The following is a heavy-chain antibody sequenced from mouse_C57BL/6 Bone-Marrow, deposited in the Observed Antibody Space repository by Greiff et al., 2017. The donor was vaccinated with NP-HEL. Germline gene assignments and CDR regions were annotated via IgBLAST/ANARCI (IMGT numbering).Heavy chain of an antibody. CDR3: ARWGDDGYYWYFDV. D-gene: IGHD2-3*01. Sequence: VQLQQSGPELVKPGASVKISCKASGYSFTDYNMNWVKQSNGKSLEWIGVINPNYGTTSYNQKFKGKATVTVDQSSSPAYMQLNSLTSEYSAVYYCARWGDDGYYWYFDVWGTGTTGTVSS. V-gene: IGHV1-39*01. CDR2: INPNYGTT. CDR1: GYSFTDYN. J-gene: IGHJ1*03.